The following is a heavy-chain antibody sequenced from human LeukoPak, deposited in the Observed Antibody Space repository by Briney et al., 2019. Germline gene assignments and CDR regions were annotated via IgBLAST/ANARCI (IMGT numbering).Heavy chain of an antibody. Sequence: GGSLRLSCAASGFTFSIYAMQWVRQAPGKGLEWVAVMSHDGSNKYYADSVKGRFTISRDNSMNTLYLQMNSLRVGDTAVYYCARGYSSSWFQSHFDYWGQGTLVTVSS. CDR1: GFTFSIYA. CDR2: MSHDGSNK. V-gene: IGHV3-30-3*01. J-gene: IGHJ4*02. D-gene: IGHD6-13*01. CDR3: ARGYSSSWFQSHFDY.